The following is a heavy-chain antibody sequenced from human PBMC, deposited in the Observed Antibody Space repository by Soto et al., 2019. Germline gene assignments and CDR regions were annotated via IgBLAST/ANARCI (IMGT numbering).Heavy chain of an antibody. D-gene: IGHD1-7*01. CDR2: IHPGDSDT. V-gene: IGHV5-51*01. CDR1: GYSFTDYW. J-gene: IGHJ5*02. CDR3: ARRPYGWNYAFDP. Sequence: LGESLKISCKGSGYSFTDYWIGWVRQMPGKGLEWMGIIHPGDSDTRYSPSFQGQVTISADKSISTAYLQWSSLKASDTALYYCARRPYGWNYAFDPWGQGTLVTVSS.